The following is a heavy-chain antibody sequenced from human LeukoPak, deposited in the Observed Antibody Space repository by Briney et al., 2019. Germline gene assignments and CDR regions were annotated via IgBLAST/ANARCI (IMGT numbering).Heavy chain of an antibody. Sequence: SETLSLTCAVYGGSFSGYYWSWIRQPPGKGLEWIGEINHSGSTNYNPSLKSRVTISVDTSKNQFSLKLSSVTAADTAVYYCARGRVNTMIGRGRYYFDYWGQGTLVTVSS. D-gene: IGHD3-10*02. CDR2: INHSGST. CDR3: ARGRVNTMIGRGRYYFDY. CDR1: GGSFSGYY. J-gene: IGHJ4*02. V-gene: IGHV4-34*01.